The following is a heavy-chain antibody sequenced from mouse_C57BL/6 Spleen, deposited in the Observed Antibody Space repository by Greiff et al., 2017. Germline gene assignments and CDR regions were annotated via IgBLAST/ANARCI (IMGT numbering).Heavy chain of an antibody. CDR3: TRGGYYPYYYAMDY. D-gene: IGHD2-3*01. V-gene: IGHV5-9-1*02. Sequence: EVKLMESGEGLVKPGGSLKLSCAASGFTFSSYAMSWVRQTPEKRLEWVAYISSGGDYIYYADTVKGRFTISRDNARNTLYLQMSSLKSEDTAMYYCTRGGYYPYYYAMDYWGQGTSVTVSS. CDR2: ISSGGDYI. J-gene: IGHJ4*01. CDR1: GFTFSSYA.